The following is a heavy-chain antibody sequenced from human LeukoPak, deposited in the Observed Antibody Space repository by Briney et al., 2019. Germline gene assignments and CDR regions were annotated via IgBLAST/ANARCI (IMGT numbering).Heavy chain of an antibody. CDR1: GGSISSGDYY. CDR3: ARAAPYCSGGSCYEGYYYYYMDV. Sequence: SQTLSLTCTVSGGSISSGDYYWSWIRQPPGKGLEWIGYIYYSGSTYYNPSLKSRVTISVDTSKNQFSLKLSSVTAADTAAYYCARAAPYCSGGSCYEGYYYYYMDVWGKGTTDTVSS. J-gene: IGHJ6*03. D-gene: IGHD2-15*01. V-gene: IGHV4-30-4*08. CDR2: IYYSGST.